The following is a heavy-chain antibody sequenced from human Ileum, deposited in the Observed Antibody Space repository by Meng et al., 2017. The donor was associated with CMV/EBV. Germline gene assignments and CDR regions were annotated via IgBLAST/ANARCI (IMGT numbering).Heavy chain of an antibody. CDR1: GFMFSSFV. CDR2: INGRGTST. CDR3: AKTLYGGKDY. V-gene: IGHV3-23*01. D-gene: IGHD4-23*01. Sequence: GESLKISCATSGFMFSSFVMGWVRQAPGKGLEWVSSINGRGTSTYYADSVTGRFTISRDSSKNTVYLQMNSLRPEDTATYYCAKTLYGGKDYWGQGTVVTVSS. J-gene: IGHJ4*02.